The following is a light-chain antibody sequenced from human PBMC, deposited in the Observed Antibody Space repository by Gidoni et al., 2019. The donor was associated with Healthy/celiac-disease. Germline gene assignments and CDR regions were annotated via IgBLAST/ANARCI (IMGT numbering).Light chain of an antibody. V-gene: IGKV3-20*01. Sequence: EIVLSQSPGHLSLSPGERATLSCRASQSVSSTYLAWYQQKPGQAPRLLIYGASSRATGIPDRFSGSGSGTDFTLTISRLEPEDFAVYYCQQYGSSPPWTFXQXTKVEIK. CDR1: QSVSSTY. CDR2: GAS. CDR3: QQYGSSPPWT. J-gene: IGKJ1*01.